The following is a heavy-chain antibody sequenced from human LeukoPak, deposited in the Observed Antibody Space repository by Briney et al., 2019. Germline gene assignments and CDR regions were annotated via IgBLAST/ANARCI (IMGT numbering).Heavy chain of an antibody. V-gene: IGHV3-7*01. CDR1: GFTLSSNW. D-gene: IGHD5-12*01. CDR3: ARWGQTSGYYYVDN. CDR2: IKQDGSEK. Sequence: GGSQRLSCGASGFTLSSNWMTWVRQAPGRGLEWGASIKQDGSEKYYVDSVKGRFTISRDNARNSLSLQMNSLGVEDTAVYFCARWGQTSGYYYVDNWGQGTLVTVSS. J-gene: IGHJ4*02.